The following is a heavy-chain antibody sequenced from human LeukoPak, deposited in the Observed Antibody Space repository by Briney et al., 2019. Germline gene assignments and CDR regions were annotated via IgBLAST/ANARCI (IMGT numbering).Heavy chain of an antibody. V-gene: IGHV4-31*03. CDR3: ARDSHDYDDYLGAFDI. CDR2: IYYSGST. CDR1: GGSISSGGYY. J-gene: IGHJ3*02. D-gene: IGHD4-17*01. Sequence: SETLSLTCTVSGGSISSGGYYWSWIRQHPGKGLEWIGYIYYSGSTYYNPSLKSRVTISVDTSKNQFSLKLSSVTAADTAVYYCARDSHDYDDYLGAFDIWGQGTMVTVSS.